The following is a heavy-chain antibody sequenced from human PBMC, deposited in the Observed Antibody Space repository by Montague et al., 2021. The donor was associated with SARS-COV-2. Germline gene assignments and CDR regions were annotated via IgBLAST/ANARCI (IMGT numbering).Heavy chain of an antibody. Sequence: SETLSLTCGVYGVSFSDDFWTWIRQSPEKGLEWIGEISLSGRTNXKPSLNNRVTISLDTSRKQFSLNLNSVTAADTAIYYCARDFERGGNFDNWGQGILVTVSS. J-gene: IGHJ4*02. CDR3: ARDFERGGNFDN. V-gene: IGHV4-34*01. CDR1: GVSFSDDF. D-gene: IGHD3-16*01. CDR2: ISLSGRT.